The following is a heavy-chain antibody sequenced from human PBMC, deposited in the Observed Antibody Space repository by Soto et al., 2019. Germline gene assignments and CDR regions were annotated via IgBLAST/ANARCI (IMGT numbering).Heavy chain of an antibody. D-gene: IGHD6-13*01. CDR3: ARDPSHQLATHYYYYYGMDV. J-gene: IGHJ6*02. Sequence: ESGGGVVQPGRSLRLSCAASGFTFSSYGMHWVRQAPGKGLEWVAVIWYDGSNKYYADSVKGRFTISRDNSKNTLYLQMNSLRAEDTAVYYCARDPSHQLATHYYYYYGMDVWGQGTTVTVSS. CDR1: GFTFSSYG. CDR2: IWYDGSNK. V-gene: IGHV3-33*01.